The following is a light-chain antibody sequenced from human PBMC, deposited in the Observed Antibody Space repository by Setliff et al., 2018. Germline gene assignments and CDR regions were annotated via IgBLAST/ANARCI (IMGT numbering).Light chain of an antibody. J-gene: IGLJ3*02. V-gene: IGLV1-40*01. CDR2: GNS. CDR1: SSNIGAGYD. Sequence: QSVLTQPPSVSGAPGQRVTISCTGSSSNIGAGYDVHWYQQLPGTAPKLLIYGNSNRPSGVPDRFSGSKSGTSASLAITGLQAEDEADYYCQSYDSSLRGWLFGGGTK. CDR3: QSYDSSLRGWL.